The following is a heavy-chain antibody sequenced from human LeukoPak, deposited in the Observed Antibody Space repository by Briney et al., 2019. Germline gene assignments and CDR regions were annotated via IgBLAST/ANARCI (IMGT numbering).Heavy chain of an antibody. CDR1: GGSFSGYY. V-gene: IGHV4-34*01. CDR2: INHSGST. D-gene: IGHD5-12*01. J-gene: IGHJ6*03. CDR3: ARRVATTFYYYYYYIDV. Sequence: SETLSLTCAVYGGSFSGYYWSWIRQPPGKGLEWIGEINHSGSTNYNPSLKSRVTISVDTSKNQFSLKLSSVTAADTAVYYCARRVATTFYYYYYYIDVWGKGTTVTISS.